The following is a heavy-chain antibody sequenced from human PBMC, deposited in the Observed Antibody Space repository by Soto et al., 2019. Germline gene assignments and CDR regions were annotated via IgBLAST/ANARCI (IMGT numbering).Heavy chain of an antibody. Sequence: GGSLRLSCAASGFTFSSYAMSWVRQAPGKGLEWVSAISGSGGSTYYADSVKGRFTISRDNSKNTLYLQMNSLRAEDTAVYYCVAEGGLDSGYDYYYYGMDVWGQGTTVTVSS. CDR1: GFTFSSYA. D-gene: IGHD5-12*01. V-gene: IGHV3-23*01. CDR2: ISGSGGST. CDR3: VAEGGLDSGYDYYYYGMDV. J-gene: IGHJ6*02.